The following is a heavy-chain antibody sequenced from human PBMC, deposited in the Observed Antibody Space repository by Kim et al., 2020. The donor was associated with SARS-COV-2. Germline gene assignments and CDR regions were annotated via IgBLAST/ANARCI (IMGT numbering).Heavy chain of an antibody. J-gene: IGHJ4*02. Sequence: GGSLRLSCAASGFTFSSRAMSWVRQAPGKGPEWVASVNNGGNAYYADSVKGRFTVPRDITRDTLYLQMNSMRAEGTALFFCAKGHPSSGWPAFGSWGQGTLVTVSS. CDR3: AKGHPSSGWPAFGS. V-gene: IGHV3-23*01. CDR1: GFTFSSRA. CDR2: VNNGGNA. D-gene: IGHD6-19*01.